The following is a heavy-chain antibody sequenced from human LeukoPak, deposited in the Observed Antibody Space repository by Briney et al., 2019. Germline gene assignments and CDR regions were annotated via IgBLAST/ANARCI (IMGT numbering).Heavy chain of an antibody. CDR2: INSNSGGT. CDR1: GYTFTGYY. J-gene: IGHJ5*02. Sequence: ASVKVSCKASGYTFTGYYMHWVRQAPGQGLEWMGRINSNSGGTNYAQKFQGRVTMTRDTSINSASMDLIRLTSDDTAVYYCARGRSYEGGFDAWGQGTLVTVSS. V-gene: IGHV1-2*06. D-gene: IGHD3-16*01. CDR3: ARGRSYEGGFDA.